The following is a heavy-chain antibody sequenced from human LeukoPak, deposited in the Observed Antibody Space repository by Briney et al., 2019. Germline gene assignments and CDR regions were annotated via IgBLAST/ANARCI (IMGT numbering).Heavy chain of an antibody. CDR2: IKSKTDGGTT. J-gene: IGHJ1*01. V-gene: IGHV3-15*01. Sequence: GGSLRLSCAASGFTFSKVWMSWVRQAPGKGLEWVGRIKSKTDGGTTDYAAPVKGRFTISRDDSKDTLFLQMNSLKTEDTAVYYCTTDLSELDDSGYYAKYFHHWGQGTLVSVSS. D-gene: IGHD3-22*01. CDR3: TTDLSELDDSGYYAKYFHH. CDR1: GFTFSKVW.